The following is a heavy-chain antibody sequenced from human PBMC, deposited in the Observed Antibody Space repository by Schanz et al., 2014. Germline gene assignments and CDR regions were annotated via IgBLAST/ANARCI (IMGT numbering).Heavy chain of an antibody. J-gene: IGHJ4*02. D-gene: IGHD1-26*01. Sequence: VQLVESGGGLVQPGGSLRLSCAASGFTFSDYCMVWIRQAPGKGLEWVAAITYDGSNKYYAESVKGRFAISRDNSKDTLYLQMNSLRTEVTAVYYCAGDWASGRYYSDYWGQGTLVTVSS. CDR1: GFTFSDYC. V-gene: IGHV3-30*03. CDR3: AGDWASGRYYSDY. CDR2: ITYDGSNK.